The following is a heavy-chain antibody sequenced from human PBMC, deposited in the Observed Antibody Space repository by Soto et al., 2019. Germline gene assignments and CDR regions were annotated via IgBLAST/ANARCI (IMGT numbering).Heavy chain of an antibody. D-gene: IGHD1-7*01. CDR2: IYHSGST. CDR1: GGSISSSNW. CDR3: AVTMIRYIWNFGLSHGMDV. J-gene: IGHJ6*02. V-gene: IGHV4-4*02. Sequence: PSETLSLTCAVSGGSISSSNWWSWVRQPPGKGLGWIGEIYHSGSTNYNPSLKSRVTISVDKSKNQFSLKLSSVTAADTAVYYCAVTMIRYIWNFGLSHGMDVWGQGTTVTVSS.